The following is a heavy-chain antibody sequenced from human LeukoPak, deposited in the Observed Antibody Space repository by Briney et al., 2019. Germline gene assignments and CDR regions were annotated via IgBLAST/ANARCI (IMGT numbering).Heavy chain of an antibody. J-gene: IGHJ5*02. D-gene: IGHD6-25*01. CDR1: GFTFRMYA. Sequence: GGSLRLSCTAFGFTFRMYAMSWVRQAPGKGLEWVSTISGAGGSTYYADSVKGRFTISRDNSKNTLSLQMNGLRADDTAVYYCAKDPASSGYYNWFDPWGQGTLVTVSS. CDR2: ISGAGGST. V-gene: IGHV3-23*01. CDR3: AKDPASSGYYNWFDP.